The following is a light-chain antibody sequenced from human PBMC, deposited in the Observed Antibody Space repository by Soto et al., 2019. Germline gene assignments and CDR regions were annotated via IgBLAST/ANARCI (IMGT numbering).Light chain of an antibody. CDR1: QSVSSNY. V-gene: IGKV3-20*01. Sequence: IVLTQSPGTLSLSPGERATLSCRASQSVSSNYLAWYQQRPGQTPRLLIYATSSRATGIPDRFSGSGSGTGFTLTISRLEPEDFAVYYCQQSGNTFGQGTRLEIK. CDR3: QQSGNT. CDR2: ATS. J-gene: IGKJ5*01.